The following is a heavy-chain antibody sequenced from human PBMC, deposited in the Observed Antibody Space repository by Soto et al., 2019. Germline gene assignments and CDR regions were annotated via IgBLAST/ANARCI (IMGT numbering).Heavy chain of an antibody. V-gene: IGHV3-15*01. D-gene: IGHD2-15*01. CDR2: IKSKTDGGTT. Sequence: EVQLVESGGGLVKPGGSLRLSCAASGFTFSNAWMSWVRQAPGKGLEWVGRIKSKTDGGTTDYAAPVKGRFTISRDDSKNTLYLQMNSLKTEDTAVYYCTTDKSVVVAATVDYWGQGTLVTVSS. CDR1: GFTFSNAW. CDR3: TTDKSVVVAATVDY. J-gene: IGHJ4*02.